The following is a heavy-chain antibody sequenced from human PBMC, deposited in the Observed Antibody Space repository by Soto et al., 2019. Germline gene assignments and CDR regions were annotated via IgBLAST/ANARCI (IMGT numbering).Heavy chain of an antibody. D-gene: IGHD3-3*01. CDR1: GGSISSGDYY. J-gene: IGHJ6*02. V-gene: IGHV4-30-4*01. CDR3: ARGGRDDFWSGYHTELYYYYGMDV. CDR2: IYYSGST. Sequence: PSETLSLTCTVFGGSISSGDYYWSWIREPPGKGLEWIGYIYYSGSTYYNPSLKSRGTISVDTSKNHFSLKLSSVTAADTAVYYCARGGRDDFWSGYHTELYYYYGMDVWGQGTTVTVSS.